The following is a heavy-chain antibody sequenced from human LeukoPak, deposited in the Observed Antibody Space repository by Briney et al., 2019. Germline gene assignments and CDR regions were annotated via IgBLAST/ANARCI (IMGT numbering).Heavy chain of an antibody. J-gene: IGHJ4*02. CDR1: GFTFDDYA. CDR2: ISWNSGRI. Sequence: PGGSLRLSCAASGFTFDDYAMHWVRQPPGKGLEWVASISWNSGRIDYADSVKGRFTISRDNSKNTLYLQMNSLRAEDTAVYYCAKVRRNYYGSGSYGYYYFDYWGQGTLVTVSS. D-gene: IGHD3-10*01. V-gene: IGHV3-9*01. CDR3: AKVRRNYYGSGSYGYYYFDY.